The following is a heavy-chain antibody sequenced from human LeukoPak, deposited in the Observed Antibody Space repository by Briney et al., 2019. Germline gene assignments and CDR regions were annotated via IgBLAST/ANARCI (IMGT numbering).Heavy chain of an antibody. CDR1: GGTFSSYA. D-gene: IGHD3-22*01. V-gene: IGHV1-69*05. J-gene: IGHJ4*02. CDR2: IIPIFGTA. Sequence: SVTVSCKASGGTFSSYAISWVRQAPGQGLEWMGGIIPIFGTAHYAQKFQGRVTLTTDEATSTAYMELSSLISEDTAVCYCARAGSSGYHWIPYWGQGTLVSVSS. CDR3: ARAGSSGYHWIPY.